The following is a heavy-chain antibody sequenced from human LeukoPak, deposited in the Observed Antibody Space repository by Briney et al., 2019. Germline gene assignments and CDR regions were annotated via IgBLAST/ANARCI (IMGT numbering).Heavy chain of an antibody. D-gene: IGHD3/OR15-3a*01. Sequence: SETLSLTCTVSGASISSSTYYWGWIRQPPGKGLEWIGSMYYRGSTYYNPSLKSRVTISVDTSKNQFPLKLSSVTAADTAVYYCARQTGSGLFILPGGQGTLVTVSS. CDR3: ARQTGSGLFILP. V-gene: IGHV4-39*01. CDR1: GASISSSTYY. J-gene: IGHJ4*02. CDR2: MYYRGST.